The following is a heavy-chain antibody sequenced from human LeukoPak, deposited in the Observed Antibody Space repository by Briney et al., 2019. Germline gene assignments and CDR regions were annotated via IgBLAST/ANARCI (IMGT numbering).Heavy chain of an antibody. V-gene: IGHV1-2*02. D-gene: IGHD5-18*01. CDR2: INPNSGGT. CDR1: GYTFTGYY. J-gene: IGHJ4*02. CDR3: ARDLPPGYTSDY. Sequence: ASVKVSCTASGYTFTGYYMHWVRQAPGQGLEWMGWINPNSGGTNYAQKFQGRVTMTRDTSISTAYMELSRLRSDDTAVYYCARDLPPGYTSDYWGQGTLVTVSS.